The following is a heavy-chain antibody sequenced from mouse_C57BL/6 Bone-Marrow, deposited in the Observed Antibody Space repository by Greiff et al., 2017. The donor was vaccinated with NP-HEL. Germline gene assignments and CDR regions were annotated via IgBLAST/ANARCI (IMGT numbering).Heavy chain of an antibody. V-gene: IGHV1-42*01. CDR1: GYSFTGYC. D-gene: IGHD4-1*01. Sequence: VQLQQSGPELVKPGASVKISCKASGYSFTGYCMNWVKQSPGKSLEWIGEIYPGTGGTTYNQKFTAKATLTVDKSSSTAYMQLKSLTSEDSSVYYWARGTGSSALCAYWGQGTPVTVSA. J-gene: IGHJ3*01. CDR3: ARGTGSSALCAY. CDR2: IYPGTGGT.